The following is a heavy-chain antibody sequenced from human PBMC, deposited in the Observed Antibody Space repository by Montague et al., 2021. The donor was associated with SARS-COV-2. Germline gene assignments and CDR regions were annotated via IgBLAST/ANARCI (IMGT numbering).Heavy chain of an antibody. D-gene: IGHD3-9*01. J-gene: IGHJ4*02. Sequence: SETLSLTCSVSGDSIGSSHTYWGWIRQPPGKGLEWIGCVAYSGSTYYNPSLQRRVTIPVDTSKSQFSLKLNSVTAADTAVYYCARSQLYYDLLTGFSESYYFDYWGQGTLGTVSS. V-gene: IGHV4-39*01. CDR3: ARSQLYYDLLTGFSESYYFDY. CDR2: VAYSGST. CDR1: GDSIGSSHTY.